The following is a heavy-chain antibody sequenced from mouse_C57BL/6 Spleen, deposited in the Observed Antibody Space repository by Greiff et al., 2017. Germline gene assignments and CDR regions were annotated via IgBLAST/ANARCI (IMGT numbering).Heavy chain of an antibody. V-gene: IGHV1-81*01. D-gene: IGHD1-1*01. CDR3: ARSGITTVVATGDY. CDR2: IYPRSGNT. Sequence: QVQLQQSGAELARPGASVKLSCKASGYTFTSYGISWVKQRTGQGLEWIGEIYPRSGNTYYNEKFKGKATLTADKSSSTAYMELRSLTSEDSAVXFCARSGITTVVATGDYWGQGTTLTVSS. CDR1: GYTFTSYG. J-gene: IGHJ2*01.